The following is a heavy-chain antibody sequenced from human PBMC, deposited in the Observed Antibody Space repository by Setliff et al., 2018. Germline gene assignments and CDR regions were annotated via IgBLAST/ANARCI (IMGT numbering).Heavy chain of an antibody. D-gene: IGHD3-22*01. J-gene: IGHJ4*02. CDR3: ARESRYYYDNLGTLDY. CDR2: MHSSGST. CDR1: GGSISSGDYY. V-gene: IGHV4-30-4*08. Sequence: SETLSLTCTVSGGSISSGDYYWSWIRQPPGKGLEWIAYMHSSGSTYYNPSLKSRVSISVDTSKNQFSLKLSSVTAADTAVYYCARESRYYYDNLGTLDYWGQGTLVTVSS.